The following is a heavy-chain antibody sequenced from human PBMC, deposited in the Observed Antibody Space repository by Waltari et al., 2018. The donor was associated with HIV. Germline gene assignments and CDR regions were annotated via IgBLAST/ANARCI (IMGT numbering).Heavy chain of an antibody. V-gene: IGHV3-7*01. Sequence: EVQLVESGGGSVRPGGPLGLYWAAAGFTFASCWMSWVRQAPGKGPEWVANIKQDGSEKYYVDSVKGRFTISRDNAKNSLFLQMNSLRAEDTAIYYCARDYYDTGNLDHWGQGTLVTVSS. D-gene: IGHD3-22*01. J-gene: IGHJ4*02. CDR3: ARDYYDTGNLDH. CDR2: IKQDGSEK. CDR1: GFTFASCW.